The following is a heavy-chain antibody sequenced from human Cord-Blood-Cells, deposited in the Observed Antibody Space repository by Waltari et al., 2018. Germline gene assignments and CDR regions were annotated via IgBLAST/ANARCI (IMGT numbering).Heavy chain of an antibody. CDR3: ASSQYYDFWSGYYTSPKYFQH. CDR2: ISSSSSYI. Sequence: EVQLVASGGGLVKPGASLRLSCAASGFTFSSYSLNWVRQAPGKRLEWVSSISSSSSYIYYADSVKGRFTISRDNAKNSLYLQMNSLRAEDTAVYYCASSQYYDFWSGYYTSPKYFQHWGQGTLVTVSS. J-gene: IGHJ1*01. D-gene: IGHD3-3*01. V-gene: IGHV3-21*01. CDR1: GFTFSSYS.